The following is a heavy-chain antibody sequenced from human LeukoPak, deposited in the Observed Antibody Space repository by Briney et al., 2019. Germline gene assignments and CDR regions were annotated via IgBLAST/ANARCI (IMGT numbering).Heavy chain of an antibody. CDR1: GGSFSGYY. CDR2: INHSGST. J-gene: IGHJ4*02. D-gene: IGHD3-22*01. V-gene: IGHV4-34*01. CDR3: ARARKKGYYYDSSGYYYDY. Sequence: SETLSLTCAVYGGSFSGYYWSWIRQPPRKGQEWIGEINHSGSTNYNPSLKSRVTISVDTSKNQFSLKLSSVTAADTAVYYCARARKKGYYYDSSGYYYDYWGRGTLVTVSS.